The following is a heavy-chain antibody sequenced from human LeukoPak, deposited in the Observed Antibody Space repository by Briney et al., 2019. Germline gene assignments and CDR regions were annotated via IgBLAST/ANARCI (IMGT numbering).Heavy chain of an antibody. Sequence: GGSLRLSCAASGFTFSSYVMSWVRQAPGKGLEWVSAISGSGGSTYYADSVKGRFTISRDNSKNTLYLQMNSLRAEDTAVYYCAKVKGVTIFGVVPGAFDIWGQGTMVTVSS. J-gene: IGHJ3*02. CDR1: GFTFSSYV. CDR2: ISGSGGST. CDR3: AKVKGVTIFGVVPGAFDI. D-gene: IGHD3-3*01. V-gene: IGHV3-23*01.